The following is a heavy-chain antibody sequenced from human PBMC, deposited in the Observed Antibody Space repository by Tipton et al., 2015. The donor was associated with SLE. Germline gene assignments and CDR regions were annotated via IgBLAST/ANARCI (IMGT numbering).Heavy chain of an antibody. D-gene: IGHD4/OR15-4a*01. V-gene: IGHV3-23*01. J-gene: IGHJ3*02. CDR2: ISGSGGST. Sequence: GSLRLSCAASGFTFSSYAMSWVRQAPGKGLEWVSAISGSGGSTYYADSVKGRFTISRDNSKNTLYLQMNSLRAEDTAVYYCAKVRDGAKAPFGAFDIWGQGTMVTVSS. CDR3: AKVRDGAKAPFGAFDI. CDR1: GFTFSSYA.